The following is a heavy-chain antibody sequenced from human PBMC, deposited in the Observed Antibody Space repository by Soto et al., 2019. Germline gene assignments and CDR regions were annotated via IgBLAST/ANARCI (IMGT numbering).Heavy chain of an antibody. Sequence: EVQLVESGGGLIQPGGSLRLSCAASGFNFIRKYMIWVRQTPGKGLEWVSILYSGGTTYYADSVKGRFTISRDTSENTLYLQMNSLRAEDTAVCYCARGLYDSGSFYFDFWGQGTLVTVSS. CDR2: LYSGGTT. CDR3: ARGLYDSGSFYFDF. J-gene: IGHJ4*02. CDR1: GFNFIRKY. D-gene: IGHD3-10*01. V-gene: IGHV3-53*01.